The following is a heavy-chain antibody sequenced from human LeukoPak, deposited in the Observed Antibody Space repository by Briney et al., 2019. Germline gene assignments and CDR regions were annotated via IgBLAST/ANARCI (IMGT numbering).Heavy chain of an antibody. CDR1: GFTFSSYG. V-gene: IGHV3-33*01. D-gene: IGHD6-13*01. CDR3: ARTAAGTFFDY. Sequence: GGSLRLSCAASGFTFSSYGMHWVRQAPGKGLEWVAVIWYDGNNKYYADSVKGRFSMSRDNSKNTLYVQMNSLRAEDTAVYYCARTAAGTFFDYWGQGTLVTVSS. CDR2: IWYDGNNK. J-gene: IGHJ4*02.